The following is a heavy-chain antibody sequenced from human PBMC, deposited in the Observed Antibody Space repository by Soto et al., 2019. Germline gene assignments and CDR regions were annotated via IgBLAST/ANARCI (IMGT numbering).Heavy chain of an antibody. V-gene: IGHV4-39*01. J-gene: IGHJ4*01. CDR3: ARPLRGDLYFFAF. CDR1: GGSISSSSYY. CDR2: IYYSGST. Sequence: SETLSLTCTVSGGSISSSSYYCGLIRQPPGKGLEWIGSIYYSGSTYYNPSLKSRVTISVDTSKNQFSLKLSSVTAADTAVYYCARPLRGDLYFFAFWGQGTLVTVSS. D-gene: IGHD2-21*02.